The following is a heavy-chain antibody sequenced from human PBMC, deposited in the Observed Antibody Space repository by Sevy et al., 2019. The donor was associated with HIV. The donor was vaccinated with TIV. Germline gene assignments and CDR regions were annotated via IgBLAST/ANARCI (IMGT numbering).Heavy chain of an antibody. J-gene: IGHJ4*02. D-gene: IGHD6-19*01. V-gene: IGHV3-48*03. Sequence: GGSLRLSCVASGFTFSSYEMNWVRQAPGKGLEWVSHISNSGSIIYYEDSVKGRFTISRDNSKTTLYLQMNSLRAEDTAVYYCARESIAVAGIGYYFDSWGQGTLVTVSS. CDR1: GFTFSSYE. CDR3: ARESIAVAGIGYYFDS. CDR2: ISNSGSII.